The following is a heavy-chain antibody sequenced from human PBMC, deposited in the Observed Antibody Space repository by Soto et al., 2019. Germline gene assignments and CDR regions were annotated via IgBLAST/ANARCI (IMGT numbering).Heavy chain of an antibody. J-gene: IGHJ4*02. D-gene: IGHD3-9*01. CDR3: ARGRGWLFSPSFDY. Sequence: GGALRLSSAASGFTFSSYAMHWGRQAPGKGLEWVAVISYDGSNKYYADSAKGRFTISTDKCKNPLYVQMRRLRAEDPGVYYCARGRGWLFSPSFDYWGQGTLVTVSS. V-gene: IGHV3-30-3*01. CDR2: ISYDGSNK. CDR1: GFTFSSYA.